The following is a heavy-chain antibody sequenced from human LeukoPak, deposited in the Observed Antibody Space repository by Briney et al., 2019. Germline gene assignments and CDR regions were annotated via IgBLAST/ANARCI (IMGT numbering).Heavy chain of an antibody. CDR1: GYTFTGYY. D-gene: IGHD6-6*01. CDR2: INPNSGGT. Sequence: GASVKVSCKASGYTFTGYYMRWVRQAPGQGLEWMGWINPNSGGTNYAQKFQGRVTMTRDTSISTAYMELSRLRSDDTAVYYCARWDNEYSSSSHAFDIWGQGTMVTVSS. CDR3: ARWDNEYSSSSHAFDI. V-gene: IGHV1-2*02. J-gene: IGHJ3*02.